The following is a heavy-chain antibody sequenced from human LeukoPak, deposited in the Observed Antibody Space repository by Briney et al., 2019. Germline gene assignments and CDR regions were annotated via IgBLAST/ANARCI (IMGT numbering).Heavy chain of an antibody. CDR1: GFTFSSYG. Sequence: GGSLRLSCAASGFTFSSYGMHWVRQAPGQGLEWVAVISYDGSNKYYADSVKGRFTISRDNSKNTLYLQMNSLRAEDTAVYYCAKSPLDIVVVPAAMSRYYYGMDVWGQGTTVTVSS. J-gene: IGHJ6*02. CDR2: ISYDGSNK. CDR3: AKSPLDIVVVPAAMSRYYYGMDV. D-gene: IGHD2-2*03. V-gene: IGHV3-30*18.